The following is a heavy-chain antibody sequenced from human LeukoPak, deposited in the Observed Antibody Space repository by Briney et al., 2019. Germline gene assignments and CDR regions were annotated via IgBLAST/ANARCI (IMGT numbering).Heavy chain of an antibody. D-gene: IGHD2-2*01. CDR3: AKDRHCSSTSCPIDY. CDR2: ISYDGSNK. V-gene: IGHV3-30*18. Sequence: GGSLRLSCAASGFTFSSYGMHWVRQAPGKGLEWVAVISYDGSNKYYADSVKGRFTISRDNSKNTLYLQMNSLRAEDTAVYYCAKDRHCSSTSCPIDYWGQGTLVTVSS. J-gene: IGHJ4*02. CDR1: GFTFSSYG.